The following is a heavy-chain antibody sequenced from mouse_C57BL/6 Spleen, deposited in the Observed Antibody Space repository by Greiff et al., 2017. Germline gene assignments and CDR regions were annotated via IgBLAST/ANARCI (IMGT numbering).Heavy chain of an antibody. D-gene: IGHD1-1*01. CDR1: GYAFSSYW. Sequence: QVQLKESGAELVKPGASVKISCKASGYAFSSYWMNWVKQRPGKGLEWIGQIYPGDGDTNYNGKFKGKATLTADKSSSTAYMQLSSLTSEDSAVYFCARKDYYGSSYDYWGKGTTLTVSS. V-gene: IGHV1-80*01. J-gene: IGHJ2*01. CDR2: IYPGDGDT. CDR3: ARKDYYGSSYDY.